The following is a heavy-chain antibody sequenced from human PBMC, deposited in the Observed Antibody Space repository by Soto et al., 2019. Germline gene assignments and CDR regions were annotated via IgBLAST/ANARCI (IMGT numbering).Heavy chain of an antibody. J-gene: IGHJ4*02. V-gene: IGHV4-34*01. D-gene: IGHD5-12*01. CDR2: INHSGST. CDR3: ASDVDYFDY. CDR1: GGSFSGYY. Sequence: SETLSLTCAVYGGSFSGYYWSWIRQPPGKGLEWIGEINHSGSTNYNPSLKGRFTISRDNAKNSLYLQMNSLRAEDTAVYYCASDVDYFDYWGQGTLVTVSS.